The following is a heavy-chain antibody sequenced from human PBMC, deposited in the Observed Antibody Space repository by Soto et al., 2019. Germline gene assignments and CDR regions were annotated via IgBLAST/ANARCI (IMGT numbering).Heavy chain of an antibody. CDR3: VKEYCTGGTCFDAFDL. J-gene: IGHJ3*01. CDR1: GFIFSDYE. Sequence: EAELVESGGGLVQPGGSLTLSCAASGFIFSDYEVDWVRQAPGRGPEWISYISDGGTTIYYAASVKGRFTISRDDAKKSLYQHMNNLRVDDTAIYFCVKEYCTGGTCFDAFDLWGQGTVVTVSS. CDR2: ISDGGTTI. D-gene: IGHD2-8*02. V-gene: IGHV3-48*03.